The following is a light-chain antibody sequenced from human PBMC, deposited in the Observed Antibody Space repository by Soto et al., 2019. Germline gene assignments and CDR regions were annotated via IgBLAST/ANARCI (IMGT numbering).Light chain of an antibody. Sequence: QSALTQPASVSGSPGQSMTISCTGTSSDVGGYNYVSWYHQHPGKAPRLLIFDVSNRPSGVSNRFSGSKSGNSASLTISGLQAEDEADYYCSSYTSSSTPVVFGGGTKLTVL. CDR2: DVS. CDR3: SSYTSSSTPVV. V-gene: IGLV2-14*01. J-gene: IGLJ2*01. CDR1: SSDVGGYNY.